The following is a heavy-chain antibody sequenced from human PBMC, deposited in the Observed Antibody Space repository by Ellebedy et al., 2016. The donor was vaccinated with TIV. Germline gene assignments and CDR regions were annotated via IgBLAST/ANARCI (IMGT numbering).Heavy chain of an antibody. CDR2: MSPGGNIK. J-gene: IGHJ4*02. CDR3: ARDFLLGSPDYFDN. V-gene: IGHV3-30-3*01. D-gene: IGHD3-10*01. Sequence: GESLKISXAASGFTFSAYEVHWVRQAPGKGLEWVAVMSPGGNIKIYTDSVKGRFTISRDNSKKTLALQMNSLRPEDTAVYYCARDFLLGSPDYFDNWGRGTLVTVSS. CDR1: GFTFSAYE.